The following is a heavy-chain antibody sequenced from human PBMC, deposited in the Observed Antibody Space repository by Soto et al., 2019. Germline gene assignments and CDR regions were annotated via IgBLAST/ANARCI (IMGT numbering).Heavy chain of an antibody. J-gene: IGHJ4*02. CDR2: IYSGETT. CDR3: TRDGRGLGRLSLFEY. D-gene: IGHD2-21*02. V-gene: IGHV3-53*01. CDR1: GFNVNSDY. Sequence: PGGSLRPSCAASGFNVNSDYMNCVRQTPGKGLEWVASIYSGETTYYADSVRGRFTISSDKSKNTLYFQLNSLRIEDTAVYYCTRDGRGLGRLSLFEYWGQGVLVTVSS.